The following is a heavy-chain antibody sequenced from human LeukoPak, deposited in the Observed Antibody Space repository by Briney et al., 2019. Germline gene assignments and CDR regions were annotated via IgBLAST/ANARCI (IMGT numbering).Heavy chain of an antibody. J-gene: IGHJ4*02. Sequence: SLRASSKLSMVTSSVVSIGAGPATPGQGLEWMGWINPNSGGTNYAQKFQGRVTITRDTSISTAYMELSRLRSDDTAVYYCARVRRYCSGGSCLDSWGQGTLVTVSS. D-gene: IGHD2-15*01. CDR1: MVTSSVVS. V-gene: IGHV1-2*02. CDR3: ARVRRYCSGGSCLDS. CDR2: INPNSGGT.